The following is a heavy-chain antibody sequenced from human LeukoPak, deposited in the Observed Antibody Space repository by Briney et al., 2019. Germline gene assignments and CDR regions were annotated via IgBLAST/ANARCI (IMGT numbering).Heavy chain of an antibody. V-gene: IGHV3-7*01. D-gene: IGHD2-15*01. CDR1: GFTFSSYW. J-gene: IGHJ4*02. Sequence: PGGSLRLSCAASGFTFSSYWMSWGRQAPGKGREWVANIKQDGSEKYYEDSVKGRFTISRDNAKNSLYLQMNSLRAEDTAVYYCARDVGYCSGGSCSFFDYWGQGTLVTVSS. CDR2: IKQDGSEK. CDR3: ARDVGYCSGGSCSFFDY.